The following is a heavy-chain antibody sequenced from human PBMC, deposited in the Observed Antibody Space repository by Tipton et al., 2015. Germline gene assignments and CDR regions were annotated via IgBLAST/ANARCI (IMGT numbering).Heavy chain of an antibody. D-gene: IGHD6-25*01. Sequence: TLSLTCNVSGASVNSDPYFWTWVRQPPGKGLEWIGYVFSTGSTNYNPSLKSRVTISLDASKNQFSLRLTSVTAADTAVYYCARADAALDYWGQGTLVTVSS. CDR3: ARADAALDY. J-gene: IGHJ4*02. CDR1: GASVNSDPYF. V-gene: IGHV4-61*01. CDR2: VFSTGST.